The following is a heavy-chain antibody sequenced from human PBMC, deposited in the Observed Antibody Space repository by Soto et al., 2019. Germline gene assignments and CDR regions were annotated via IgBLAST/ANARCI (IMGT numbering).Heavy chain of an antibody. J-gene: IGHJ6*02. CDR2: IIPIFGTA. CDR3: ARDMVSAGSGSYRGMDV. Sequence: ASVKVSCKASGGTFSSYAISWVRQAPGQGLEWMGGIIPIFGTANYAQKFQGRVTITADESTSTAYMELSSLRSEDTAVYYCARDMVSAGSGSYRGMDVWGQGTTVTVSS. CDR1: GGTFSSYA. D-gene: IGHD3-10*01. V-gene: IGHV1-69*13.